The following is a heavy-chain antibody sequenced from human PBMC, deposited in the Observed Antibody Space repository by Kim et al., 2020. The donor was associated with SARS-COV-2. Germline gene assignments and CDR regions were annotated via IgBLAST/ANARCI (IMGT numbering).Heavy chain of an antibody. CDR2: ITRNGSDF. Sequence: GGSLRLSCAASGFTFNNYSMNWVRQAPGKGLEWVSSITRNGSDFYDAYSEKGLFTISENNTKMSLHQQISSMSAEAAAEYYGARDHTIVVLPSAVDGVDP. CDR3: ARDHTIVVLPSAVDGVDP. V-gene: IGHV3-21*01. CDR1: GFTFNNYS. J-gene: IGHJ5*02. D-gene: IGHD2-2*01.